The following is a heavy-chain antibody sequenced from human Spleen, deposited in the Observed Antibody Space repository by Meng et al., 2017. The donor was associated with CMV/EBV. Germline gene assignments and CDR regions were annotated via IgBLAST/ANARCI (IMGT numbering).Heavy chain of an antibody. J-gene: IGHJ4*02. D-gene: IGHD2-2*02. Sequence: CSVSGGSSSSGGYYWSWIRKHAGKGLEWIGFIYNTRYTYYNPSLKSRVTISEGTSKNQLSLEMTSVTAADTAVYYCARGGGYKFHFDFWGLGTLVTVSS. CDR1: GGSSSSGGYY. CDR3: ARGGGYKFHFDF. V-gene: IGHV4-31*02. CDR2: IYNTRYT.